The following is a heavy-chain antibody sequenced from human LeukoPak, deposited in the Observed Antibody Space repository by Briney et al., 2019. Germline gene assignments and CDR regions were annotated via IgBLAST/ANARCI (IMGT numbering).Heavy chain of an antibody. CDR1: GGSISSGDYY. CDR2: IYYSGST. D-gene: IGHD3-22*01. CDR3: ARVWYDSSARFDY. V-gene: IGHV4-61*08. Sequence: SETLSLTCTVSGGSISSGDYYWSWIRQPPGKGLEWIGYIYYSGSTNYNPSLKSRVTISVDTSKNQFSLKLSSVTAADTAVYYCARVWYDSSARFDYWGQGTLVTVSS. J-gene: IGHJ4*02.